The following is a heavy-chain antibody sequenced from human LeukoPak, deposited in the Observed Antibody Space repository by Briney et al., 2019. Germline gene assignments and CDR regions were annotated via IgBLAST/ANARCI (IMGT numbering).Heavy chain of an antibody. V-gene: IGHV4-34*01. CDR2: IDHGGST. Sequence: SETLSLSCTIYSGSFGDDYWGWIRQAPGKGLEWIGEIDHGGSTNYNPSLASRVIVSINTSKNQFFLNVTSVTVADTALYYCARFSSLTWGDWGDAFDVWGRGTMVTVSS. J-gene: IGHJ3*01. CDR3: ARFSSLTWGDWGDAFDV. CDR1: SGSFGDDY. D-gene: IGHD2-21*02.